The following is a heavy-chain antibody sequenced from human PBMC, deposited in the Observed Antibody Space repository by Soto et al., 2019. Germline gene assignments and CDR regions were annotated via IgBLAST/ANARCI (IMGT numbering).Heavy chain of an antibody. J-gene: IGHJ3*02. Sequence: ASVKVSCKASGYTFTGYYMHWVRQAPGQGLEWMGWINPNSGGTNYAQKFQGWVTMTRDTSISPAYMELSRLRSDDTAVYYCARINWDYAFDIWGQGTMVTVSS. CDR2: INPNSGGT. CDR1: GYTFTGYY. CDR3: ARINWDYAFDI. V-gene: IGHV1-2*04. D-gene: IGHD1-7*01.